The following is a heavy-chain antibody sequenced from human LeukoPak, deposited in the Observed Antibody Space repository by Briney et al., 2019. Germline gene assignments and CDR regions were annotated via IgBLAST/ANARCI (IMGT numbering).Heavy chain of an antibody. Sequence: PSETLSLTCTVSGGSISSSSYYWGWIRQPPGKGLEWIGSIYYSGSTYYNPSLKSRVTISVDTSKNQFSLKLSSVTAADTAVYYCARPGGPYQHFDYWGQGTLVTVSS. CDR1: GGSISSSSYY. CDR3: ARPGGPYQHFDY. D-gene: IGHD2-2*01. CDR2: IYYSGST. J-gene: IGHJ4*02. V-gene: IGHV4-39*01.